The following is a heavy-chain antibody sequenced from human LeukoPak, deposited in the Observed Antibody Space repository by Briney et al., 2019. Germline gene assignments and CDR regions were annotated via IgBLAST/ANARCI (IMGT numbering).Heavy chain of an antibody. CDR3: AKPSHYYDSSGYYSY. D-gene: IGHD3-22*01. Sequence: ASVKVSCKASGYTFTGYYMHWVRQAPGQGLEWMGWINPNSGGTNYAQKFQGRVTMTRDTSISTAYMELSGLRSDDTAVYYCAKPSHYYDSSGYYSYWGQGTLVTVSS. J-gene: IGHJ4*02. CDR2: INPNSGGT. CDR1: GYTFTGYY. V-gene: IGHV1-2*02.